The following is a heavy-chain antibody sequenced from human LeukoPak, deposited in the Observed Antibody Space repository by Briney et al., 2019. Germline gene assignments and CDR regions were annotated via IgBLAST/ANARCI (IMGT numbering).Heavy chain of an antibody. CDR3: AKDGGSGYDYNFDY. J-gene: IGHJ4*02. V-gene: IGHV3-9*01. Sequence: GGSLRLSCAASGFTFDNYAMYWVRQVPGKGLEWVSGISWNSGRIDYADSVRGRSTISRDNAKNSLYLLMDGLRVEDTAFYYCAKDGGSGYDYNFDYWGQGTLVTVSS. CDR1: GFTFDNYA. CDR2: ISWNSGRI. D-gene: IGHD5-12*01.